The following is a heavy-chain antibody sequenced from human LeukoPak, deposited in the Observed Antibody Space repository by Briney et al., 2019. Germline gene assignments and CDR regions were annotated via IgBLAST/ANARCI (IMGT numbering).Heavy chain of an antibody. CDR3: ARDMPPYYDSSGYSFDY. J-gene: IGHJ4*02. V-gene: IGHV3-21*04. Sequence: GGSLRLSCAASGFTFSTYTMNWVRQAPAKGLEWVSSIISVGTSIYYADSVKGRFTISRDNAKSSLYLQLNSLRAEDTAVYYCARDMPPYYDSSGYSFDYWGQGTLVTVSS. D-gene: IGHD3-22*01. CDR2: IISVGTSI. CDR1: GFTFSTYT.